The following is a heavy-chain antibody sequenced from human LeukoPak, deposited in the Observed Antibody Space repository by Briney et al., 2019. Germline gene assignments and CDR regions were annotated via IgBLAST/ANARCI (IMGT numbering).Heavy chain of an antibody. Sequence: PSETLSLTCAVYGGSFSGYYWSWIRQPPGKGLEWIGEINHSGSTNYNPSLKSRVTISVDTSKNQFSLKLSSVTAADAAVYYCARANYYGSGITPYGMDVWGQGTTVTVSS. CDR2: INHSGST. CDR3: ARANYYGSGITPYGMDV. D-gene: IGHD3-10*01. CDR1: GGSFSGYY. V-gene: IGHV4-34*01. J-gene: IGHJ6*02.